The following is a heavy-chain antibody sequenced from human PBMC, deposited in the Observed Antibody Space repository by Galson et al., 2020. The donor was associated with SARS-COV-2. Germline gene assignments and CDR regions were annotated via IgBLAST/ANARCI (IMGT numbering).Heavy chain of an antibody. J-gene: IGHJ5*02. CDR3: AKGMGTDWYA. Sequence: GESLKISCKDSGYGLTSYWIGWVRQMPGKGLEWVGIISPRDSDTRYSPSFQGQVTISADKSISTAYLHWSGLKASDTAIYYCAKGMGTDWYAWGRGTLVTVSS. D-gene: IGHD6-19*01. V-gene: IGHV5-51*01. CDR1: GYGLTSYW. CDR2: ISPRDSDT.